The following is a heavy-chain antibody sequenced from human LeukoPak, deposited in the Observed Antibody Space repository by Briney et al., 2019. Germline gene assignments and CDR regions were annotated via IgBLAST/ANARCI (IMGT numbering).Heavy chain of an antibody. J-gene: IGHJ4*02. CDR3: ASSYCSSTSCYHRRIYYFDY. Sequence: KPSETLSLTCTVSGGSISSYYWSWIRQPAGKGLEWIGRIYTSGSTNYNPSLKSRVTISVDTSKNQFSLKLSSVTAADTAVYYCASSYCSSTSCYHRRIYYFDYWGQGTLVTVSS. CDR2: IYTSGST. D-gene: IGHD2-2*01. V-gene: IGHV4-4*07. CDR1: GGSISSYY.